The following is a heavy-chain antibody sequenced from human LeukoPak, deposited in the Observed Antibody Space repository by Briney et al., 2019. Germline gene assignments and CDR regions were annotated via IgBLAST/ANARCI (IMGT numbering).Heavy chain of an antibody. J-gene: IGHJ6*02. CDR1: GGTFSSCA. V-gene: IGHV1-69*01. D-gene: IGHD2-8*01. CDR2: IIPIFGTA. CDR3: ARESDCTNGVCYSKKGMDV. Sequence: SVKVSCKASGGTFSSCAISWVRQAPGQGLEWMGGIIPIFGTANYAQKFQGRVTITADESTSTAYMELSSLRSEDTAVYYCARESDCTNGVCYSKKGMDVWGQGTTVTVSS.